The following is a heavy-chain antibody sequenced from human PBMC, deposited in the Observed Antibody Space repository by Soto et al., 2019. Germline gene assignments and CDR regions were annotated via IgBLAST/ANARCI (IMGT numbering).Heavy chain of an antibody. V-gene: IGHV3-66*01. CDR1: GFTVSNSY. CDR3: ARCDGSATYCFFFAY. Sequence: EVQLVESGGGLVQSGESLTLSCAASGFTVSNSYMSWVRQAPGKGLEWVSAIYSGGSSYYADSVKGRFTISRDNSRNTLYLQMNSLRAEDTAVYFCARCDGSATYCFFFAYWGQGTPVTVSS. CDR2: IYSGGSS. J-gene: IGHJ4*02. D-gene: IGHD3-10*01.